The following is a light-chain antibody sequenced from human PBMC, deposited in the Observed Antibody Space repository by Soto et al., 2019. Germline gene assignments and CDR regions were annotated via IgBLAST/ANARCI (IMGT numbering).Light chain of an antibody. Sequence: DIQITHPRSPLSVPVGDRVTITCRASQKISSCLAWYQQKPGKAPKLLIYKASTLKIWVPSRFSGSGSWTEFTLTISSLQHEDFATYYCQHYDSYSEAFGQGIKVDI. CDR3: QHYDSYSEA. CDR2: KAS. V-gene: IGKV1-5*03. J-gene: IGKJ1*01. CDR1: QKISSC.